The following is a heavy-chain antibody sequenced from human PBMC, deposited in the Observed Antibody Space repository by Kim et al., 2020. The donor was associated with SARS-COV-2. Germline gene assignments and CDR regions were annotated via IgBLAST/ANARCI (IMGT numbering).Heavy chain of an antibody. CDR2: IDPGDSYT. CDR3: ARLEYKSGLPIRFDP. D-gene: IGHD1-1*01. Sequence: GESLKISCKASGYSFTTYWINWVRQMPGKALEWMGRIDPGDSYTNYSPSFQGHVTFSVEKSVSTAYLQWSNLRASDTAVYYCARLEYKSGLPIRFDPWGKGTLVTVSS. J-gene: IGHJ5*02. V-gene: IGHV5-10-1*01. CDR1: GYSFTTYW.